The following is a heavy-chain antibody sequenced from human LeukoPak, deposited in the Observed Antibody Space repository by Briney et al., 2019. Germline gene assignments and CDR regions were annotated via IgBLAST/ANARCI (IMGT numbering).Heavy chain of an antibody. Sequence: GGSLRLSCAASGYTFSSYAMSWVRQAPGKGLEWVSAISGSGGSTYYADSVKGRFTISRDNSKNTLYLQMNSLKTEDTAVYYCTTGFAGYYVSGDAFDIWGQGTMVTVSS. V-gene: IGHV3-23*01. J-gene: IGHJ3*02. D-gene: IGHD3-10*01. CDR1: GYTFSSYA. CDR2: ISGSGGST. CDR3: TTGFAGYYVSGDAFDI.